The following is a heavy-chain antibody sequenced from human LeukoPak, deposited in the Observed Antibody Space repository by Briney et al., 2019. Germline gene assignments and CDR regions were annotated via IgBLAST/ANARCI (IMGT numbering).Heavy chain of an antibody. Sequence: PGGSLRLSCAASGFTFSSYAMSWVRQAPGKVLEWVSAISGSGGSTYYADSVKGRFTISRDNSKNTLYLQMNSLRAQDTAVYYCAKDINPSGPIRYFDYWGQGTLVTVSS. CDR2: ISGSGGST. CDR3: AKDINPSGPIRYFDY. CDR1: GFTFSSYA. D-gene: IGHD2-15*01. V-gene: IGHV3-23*01. J-gene: IGHJ4*02.